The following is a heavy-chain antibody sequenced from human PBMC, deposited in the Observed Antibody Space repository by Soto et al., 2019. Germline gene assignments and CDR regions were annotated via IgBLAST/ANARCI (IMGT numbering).Heavy chain of an antibody. CDR1: GYSFTSYW. CDR2: IYPGDSDT. D-gene: IGHD3-3*01. V-gene: IGHV5-51*01. Sequence: GESLKISCKGSGYSFTSYWIGWVRQMPGKGLEWMGIIYPGDSDTRYSPSFQGQVTISADKSIGTAYLQWSSLKASDPAMYYCARQHSLRFLEWLQDQTQGDAFDIWGQGTMVTVSS. J-gene: IGHJ3*02. CDR3: ARQHSLRFLEWLQDQTQGDAFDI.